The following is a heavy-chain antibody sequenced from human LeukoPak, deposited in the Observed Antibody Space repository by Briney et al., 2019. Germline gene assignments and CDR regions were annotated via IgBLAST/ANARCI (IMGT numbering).Heavy chain of an antibody. CDR3: AKGFMAWELLYYFDY. Sequence: GGSLRLSCAASGFTFSSYGMRWARQAPGKGLEWVAVISYDGSNKYYADSVKGRFTISRDNSKNTLYLQMNSLRAEDTAVYYCAKGFMAWELLYYFDYWGQGTLVTVSS. CDR2: ISYDGSNK. J-gene: IGHJ4*02. D-gene: IGHD1-26*01. V-gene: IGHV3-30*18. CDR1: GFTFSSYG.